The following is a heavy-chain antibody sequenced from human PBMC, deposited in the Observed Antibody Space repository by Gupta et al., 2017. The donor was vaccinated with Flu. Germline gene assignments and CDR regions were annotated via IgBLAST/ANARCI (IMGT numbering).Heavy chain of an antibody. D-gene: IGHD2-2*01. CDR2: ISSSGSTI. CDR3: ARELIVVVPAAS. CDR1: GFTFSSYE. Sequence: EVQLVESVGGLVQPGGSLRLSCAASGFTFSSYEVTWVRQAPGKGLEWVSYISSSGSTIYYADSVKGRFTISRDNAKNSLYLQMNSLRAEDTAVYYCARELIVVVPAASWGQGTLVTVSS. J-gene: IGHJ4*02. V-gene: IGHV3-48*03.